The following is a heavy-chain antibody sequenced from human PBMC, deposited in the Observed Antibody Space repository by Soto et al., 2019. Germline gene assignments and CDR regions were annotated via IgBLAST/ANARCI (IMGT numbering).Heavy chain of an antibody. CDR3: ERDKDIVVVVAATDFDY. D-gene: IGHD2-15*01. CDR1: GYTFTSYG. Sequence: ASVKVSCKASGYTFTSYGISWVRQAPGQGLEWMGWISAYNGNTNYAQKLQGRVTMTTDTSTSTAYMELRSLRSDDTAVYYCERDKDIVVVVAATDFDYWGKETLFTVSS. V-gene: IGHV1-18*01. J-gene: IGHJ4*02. CDR2: ISAYNGNT.